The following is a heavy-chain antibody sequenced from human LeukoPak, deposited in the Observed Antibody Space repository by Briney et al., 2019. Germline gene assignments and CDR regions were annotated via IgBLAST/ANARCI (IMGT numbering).Heavy chain of an antibody. CDR1: GFTFIRYA. J-gene: IGHJ4*02. D-gene: IGHD1-20*01. CDR2: SSSNGCST. Sequence: GGSLRLSCAASGFTFIRYAMHWVRQALGKGLESVSASSSNGCSTYYANSVKGRFTISRDNSKNTLYLQMGSLRAEDLAVYYCARDFGLTGKVDYWGQGTLVTVSS. CDR3: ARDFGLTGKVDY. V-gene: IGHV3-64*01.